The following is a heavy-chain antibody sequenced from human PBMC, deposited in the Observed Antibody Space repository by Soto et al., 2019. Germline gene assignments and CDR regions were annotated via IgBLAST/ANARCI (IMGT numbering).Heavy chain of an antibody. V-gene: IGHV3-33*01. J-gene: IGHJ6*02. CDR1: GFTFSSYG. D-gene: IGHD4-17*01. Sequence: GGSLRLSCAASGFTFSSYGMHWVRQAPGKGLEWVAVIWYDGSNKYYADSVKGRFTISRDNSKNTLYLQMNSLRAEDTAVYYCARNIRALYYGDYVDHYYYYYGMDVWGQGTTVTVSS. CDR3: ARNIRALYYGDYVDHYYYYYGMDV. CDR2: IWYDGSNK.